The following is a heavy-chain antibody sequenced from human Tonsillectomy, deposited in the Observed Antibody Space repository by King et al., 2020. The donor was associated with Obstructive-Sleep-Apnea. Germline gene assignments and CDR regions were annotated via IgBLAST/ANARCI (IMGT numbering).Heavy chain of an antibody. CDR3: ARGRDGRGYFDY. CDR1: GYTFTSYS. Sequence: QLVQSGAEVKKPGASVKVSCRASGYTFTSYSLGWVRQAPGQGLEWMGWMTVFNGDAIYAQTLQGRVTLTTDTSTNTAYMELRSLASDDTAVYYCARGRDGRGYFDYWGQGTLVTVSS. D-gene: IGHD5-24*01. CDR2: MTVFNGDA. V-gene: IGHV1-18*04. J-gene: IGHJ4*02.